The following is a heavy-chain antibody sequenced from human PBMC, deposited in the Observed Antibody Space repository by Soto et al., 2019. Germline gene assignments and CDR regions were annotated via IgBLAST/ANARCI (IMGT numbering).Heavy chain of an antibody. CDR3: ATTKLGYCSGGSCPGHY. V-gene: IGHV1-24*01. D-gene: IGHD2-15*01. J-gene: IGHJ4*02. Sequence: ASVKVSCKVSGYALTELSMHWVRQAPGKGLEWMGGFDPEDGETIYAQKFQGRVTMTEDTSTDTAYMELSSLRSEDTAVYYCATTKLGYCSGGSCPGHYWGQGTLVTVSS. CDR2: FDPEDGET. CDR1: GYALTELS.